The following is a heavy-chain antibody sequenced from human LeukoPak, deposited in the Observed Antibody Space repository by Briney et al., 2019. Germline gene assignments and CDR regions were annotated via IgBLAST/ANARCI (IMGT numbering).Heavy chain of an antibody. V-gene: IGHV3-23*01. CDR2: ISGSGGST. Sequence: GGSLRLSCAASGFTPSSYAMSWVRQAPGKGLEWVSAISGSGGSTYYADSVKGRFTISRDNSKNTLYLQMNSLRAEDTAVYYCAKVTHYDFWSGYYSPDGTYYYYGMDVWGQGTTVTVSS. CDR1: GFTPSSYA. D-gene: IGHD3-3*01. J-gene: IGHJ6*02. CDR3: AKVTHYDFWSGYYSPDGTYYYYGMDV.